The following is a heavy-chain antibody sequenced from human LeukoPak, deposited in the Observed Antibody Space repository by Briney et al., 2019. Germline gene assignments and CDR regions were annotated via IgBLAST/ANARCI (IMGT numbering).Heavy chain of an antibody. V-gene: IGHV4-34*01. CDR1: GGSFSGYY. J-gene: IGHJ3*02. CDR2: IYYSGST. D-gene: IGHD3-16*02. CDR3: ARDPPYDYVWGSYRNDAFDI. Sequence: SETLSLTCAVYGGSFSGYYWSWIRQPPGKGLEWIGSIYYSGSTYYNPSLKSRVTISVDTSKNQFSLKLSSVTAADTAVYYCARDPPYDYVWGSYRNDAFDIWGQGTMVTVSS.